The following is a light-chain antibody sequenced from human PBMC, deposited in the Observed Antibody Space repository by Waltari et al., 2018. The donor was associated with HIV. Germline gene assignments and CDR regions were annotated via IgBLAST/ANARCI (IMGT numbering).Light chain of an antibody. CDR2: RNK. V-gene: IGLV1-47*01. Sequence: QSVLTPPPAASGTPGQSVTISCSGSRYNIGSNYVYWYQQLPGTAPKLLISRNKQRPSGVPDRFSGSKSGTSASLAISGLRSEDEVDYYCATWDDSLSGWMFGGGTKVTVL. CDR3: ATWDDSLSGWM. CDR1: RYNIGSNY. J-gene: IGLJ3*02.